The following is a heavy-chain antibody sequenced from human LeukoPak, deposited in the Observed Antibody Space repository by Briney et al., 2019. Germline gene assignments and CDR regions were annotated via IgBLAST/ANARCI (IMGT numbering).Heavy chain of an antibody. CDR2: INRDGSST. CDR3: ARAATGTTLSWFDP. CDR1: GFPFSNYW. D-gene: IGHD1-1*01. Sequence: GGSLRLSCAASGFPFSNYWMHWVRQAPGKGLVWVSRINRDGSSTNYADSVKGRFTISRDNAKNTLYLQMNSLRAEDTAVYYCARAATGTTLSWFDPWGQGTLVTVSS. J-gene: IGHJ5*02. V-gene: IGHV3-74*01.